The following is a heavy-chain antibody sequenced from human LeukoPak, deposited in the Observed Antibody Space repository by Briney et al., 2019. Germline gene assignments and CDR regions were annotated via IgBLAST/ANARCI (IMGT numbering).Heavy chain of an antibody. Sequence: GRSLRLSCAASGFTFADYAMHWVRQAPGKGLEWVSSISSSSYIYYADSVKGRFTISRDNAKNSLYLQMNSLRAEDTAVYYCARRLGSPTGPRSYFDYWGQGTLVTVSS. V-gene: IGHV3-69-1*01. J-gene: IGHJ4*02. CDR1: GFTFADYA. CDR3: ARRLGSPTGPRSYFDY. CDR2: ISSSSYI. D-gene: IGHD1-26*01.